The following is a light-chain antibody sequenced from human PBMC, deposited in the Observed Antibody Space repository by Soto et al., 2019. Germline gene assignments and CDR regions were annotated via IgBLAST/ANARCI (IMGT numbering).Light chain of an antibody. CDR3: ATWDEGLNGWV. V-gene: IGLV1-44*01. CDR1: SSNIGSNA. CDR2: NNN. Sequence: QSAVTQPPSASGTPRQRVTLSCSGRSSNIGSNAVNWYRQFPGRAPKVLIYNNNERPSGVPDRFSGSKSGTSASLAISGLQSDDEADYYCATWDEGLNGWVFGGGTKVTVL. J-gene: IGLJ3*02.